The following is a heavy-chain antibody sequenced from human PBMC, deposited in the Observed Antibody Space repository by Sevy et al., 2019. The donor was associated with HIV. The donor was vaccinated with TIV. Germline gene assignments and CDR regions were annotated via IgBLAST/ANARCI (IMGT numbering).Heavy chain of an antibody. Sequence: GGSLRLSCAASGFTFSSHAMHWVRQAPGKGLEWVAVISYDGSNKYYADSVKGRFTISRDNSKNTLYLQMNSLRAEDTAVYYCARECYYDSSGFSTDYWGQGTMVTVSS. CDR1: GFTFSSHA. CDR2: ISYDGSNK. V-gene: IGHV3-30-3*01. CDR3: ARECYYDSSGFSTDY. D-gene: IGHD3-22*01. J-gene: IGHJ4*02.